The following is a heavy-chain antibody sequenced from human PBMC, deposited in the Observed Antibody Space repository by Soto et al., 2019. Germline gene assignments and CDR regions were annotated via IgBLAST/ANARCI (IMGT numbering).Heavy chain of an antibody. CDR3: TRDTFGARDS. CDR1: GFAFSSEW. V-gene: IGHV3-74*01. Sequence: EVQLVESGGGLVQPGGSLRLSCAASGFAFSSEWMHWVRQAPGKGLVWVSRIDPYDTGITYADSVKGRFTISRDNAKNTLYLREDSLRAEDTAVYYCTRDTFGARDSWGQGALVNVAS. D-gene: IGHD2-15*01. J-gene: IGHJ1*01. CDR2: IDPYDTGI.